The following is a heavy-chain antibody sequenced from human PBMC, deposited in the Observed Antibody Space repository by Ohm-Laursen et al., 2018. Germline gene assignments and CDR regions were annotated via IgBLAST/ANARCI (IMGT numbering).Heavy chain of an antibody. J-gene: IGHJ4*02. D-gene: IGHD1-14*01. CDR3: VRTGSLFDY. CDR1: GFTFSTFG. Sequence: SLRLSCAASGFTFSTFGMTWVRQAPGKGLEWVSSISGSGGSTYYADSVKGRFTMSRDNSKNTLNLQMNSLRADDTAVYYCVRTGSLFDYWGQGTLVTVSS. CDR2: ISGSGGST. V-gene: IGHV3-23*01.